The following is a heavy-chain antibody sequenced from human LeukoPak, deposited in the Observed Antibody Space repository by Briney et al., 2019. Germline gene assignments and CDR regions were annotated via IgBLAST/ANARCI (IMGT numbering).Heavy chain of an antibody. Sequence: PGGSLRLSCAASGFTFSSYWMHWVRQAPGKGLVWVSRINSDGSSTSYADSVKGRFTISRDNSKKSLYLEMNNLRAEDTAVYYCATDGAGFDTWGQGGLVTVSS. V-gene: IGHV3-74*01. CDR2: INSDGSST. CDR3: ATDGAGFDT. CDR1: GFTFSSYW. J-gene: IGHJ5*02.